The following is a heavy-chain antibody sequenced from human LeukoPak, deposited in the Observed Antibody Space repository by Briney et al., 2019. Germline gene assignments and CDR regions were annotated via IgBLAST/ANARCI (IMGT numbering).Heavy chain of an antibody. CDR3: ARPPGDY. J-gene: IGHJ4*02. V-gene: IGHV3-7*01. CDR1: GFTFSTYG. Sequence: GGSLRLSCAASGFTFSTYGMSWVRQAPGKGLEWVANIKQDGSEKYYVDSVKGRFTISRDNAKNSLFLQMNSLRAEDTAVYYCARPPGDYWGQGTLVTVPS. CDR2: IKQDGSEK. D-gene: IGHD1-26*01.